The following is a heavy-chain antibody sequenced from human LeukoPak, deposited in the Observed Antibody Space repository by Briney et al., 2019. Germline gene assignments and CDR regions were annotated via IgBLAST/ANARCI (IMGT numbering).Heavy chain of an antibody. CDR2: INPNRGGT. CDR3: AREVTRLGIFCDY. Sequence: ASLKLSCKASGYTFTDDYMHWVRQAPGQGLEWLGWINPNRGGTNYAQKFQGRVTITSDTSISTAYMELGRLRSDDTAVYYCAREVTRLGIFCDYWGQGTLVSVPS. D-gene: IGHD7-27*01. V-gene: IGHV1-2*02. CDR1: GYTFTDDY. J-gene: IGHJ4*02.